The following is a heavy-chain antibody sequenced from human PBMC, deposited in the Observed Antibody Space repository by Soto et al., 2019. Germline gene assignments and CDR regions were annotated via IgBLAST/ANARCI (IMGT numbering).Heavy chain of an antibody. CDR3: ARRSSGSYFAY. J-gene: IGHJ4*02. Sequence: EVQLLESGGGLVQPGGSLRLSCAAPGFTFSNYAMNWVRQAPGKGLEWVSVISGSGGSTYYADSVKGRFTISRDNSKTTLYLQMNSLSGADTALYYCARRSSGSYFAYWGQGTLVTVSS. CDR1: GFTFSNYA. CDR2: ISGSGGST. D-gene: IGHD6-19*01. V-gene: IGHV3-23*01.